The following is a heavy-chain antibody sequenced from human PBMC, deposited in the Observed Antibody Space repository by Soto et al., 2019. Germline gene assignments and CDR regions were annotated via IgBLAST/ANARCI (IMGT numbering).Heavy chain of an antibody. D-gene: IGHD3-22*01. Sequence: ASVKVSCKASGYTFTSYYMHWVRQAPGQGLEWMGIINPSGGSTNYAQKLQGRVTMTTDTSTSTAYMELRSLRSDDTAVYYCARDIDLYDSSGYSDYWGQGTLVTVS. CDR2: INPSGGST. J-gene: IGHJ4*02. CDR3: ARDIDLYDSSGYSDY. V-gene: IGHV1-46*01. CDR1: GYTFTSYY.